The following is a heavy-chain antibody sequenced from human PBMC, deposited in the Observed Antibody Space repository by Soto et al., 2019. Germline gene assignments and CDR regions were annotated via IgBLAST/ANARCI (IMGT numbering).Heavy chain of an antibody. CDR3: ARMAAEAPRAWFDP. Sequence: ASVKVSCKASGYTFTGYYMHWVRQAPGQGLEWMGWINPNSGGTNYAQKFQGWVTMTRDTSISTAYMELSRLRSDDTAVYYCARMAAEAPRAWFDPWGQGTLVTVSS. D-gene: IGHD6-19*01. CDR1: GYTFTGYY. J-gene: IGHJ5*02. CDR2: INPNSGGT. V-gene: IGHV1-2*04.